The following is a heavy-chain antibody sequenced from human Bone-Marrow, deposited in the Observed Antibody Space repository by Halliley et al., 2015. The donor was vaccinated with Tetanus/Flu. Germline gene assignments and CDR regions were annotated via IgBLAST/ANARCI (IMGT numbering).Heavy chain of an antibody. D-gene: IGHD2-15*01. CDR2: YYYGGST. CDR3: ATLGYTSGNSFDH. V-gene: IGHV4-59*08. J-gene: IGHJ4*02. CDR1: GGSIGSHF. Sequence: LRLSCTLSGGSIGSHFWCWIRQPPGRGLEWIGCYYYGGSTYYNPSLKSPVAISTDTSKNQFSLSLSSVTATDTAVYYCATLGYTSGNSFDHWGQGTPITVSS.